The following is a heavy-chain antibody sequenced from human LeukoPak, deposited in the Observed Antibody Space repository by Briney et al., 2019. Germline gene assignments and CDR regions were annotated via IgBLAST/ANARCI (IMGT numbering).Heavy chain of an antibody. CDR3: ARGDEIVGAPISI. D-gene: IGHD1-26*01. J-gene: IGHJ3*02. V-gene: IGHV4-30-2*01. Sequence: SQTLSLTCAVSGGSISSGGYSWSWIRQPPGKGLEWIGYIYHSGSTYYNPSLKSRVTISADTSKNQFSLKLSSVTAADMAVYYCARGDEIVGAPISIWGQGTMVTVSS. CDR2: IYHSGST. CDR1: GGSISSGGYS.